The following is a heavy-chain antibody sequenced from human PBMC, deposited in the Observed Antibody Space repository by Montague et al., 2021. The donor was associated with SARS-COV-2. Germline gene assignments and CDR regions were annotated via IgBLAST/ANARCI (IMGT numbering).Heavy chain of an antibody. V-gene: IGHV4-59*01. CDR2: LHHSGST. CDR3: ARLYLGFNGKMYFFDA. D-gene: IGHD2-8*01. Sequence: SETLSLTCSASGYSITRVFWGWLRQPPGKGLEWIGHLHHSGSTNFNASLKSRLTMSPDTSKNQFSLQLSSMTAADTAVYYCARLYLGFNGKMYFFDAWGQGILVTVSS. CDR1: GYSITRVF. J-gene: IGHJ4*02.